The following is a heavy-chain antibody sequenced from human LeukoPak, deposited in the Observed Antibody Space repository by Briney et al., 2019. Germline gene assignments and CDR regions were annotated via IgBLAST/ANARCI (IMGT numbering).Heavy chain of an antibody. D-gene: IGHD3-10*01. J-gene: IGHJ6*03. CDR2: IYHSGST. CDR3: ARDPPPYYYGSTYYYYYMDV. CDR1: GYSISSGYY. V-gene: IGHV4-38-2*02. Sequence: SETLSLTCTVSGYSISSGYYWGWIRQPPGKGLEWIGSIYHSGSTYYNPSLKSRVTISVDTSKKQFSLKLSSVTAADTAVYYCARDPPPYYYGSTYYYYYMDVWGKGTTVTVSS.